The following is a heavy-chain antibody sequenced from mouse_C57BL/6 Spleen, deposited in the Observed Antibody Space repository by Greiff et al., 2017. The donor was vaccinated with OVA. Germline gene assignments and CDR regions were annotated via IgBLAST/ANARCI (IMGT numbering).Heavy chain of an antibody. CDR2: IDPSDSYT. V-gene: IGHV1-50*01. CDR1: GYTFTSYW. Sequence: QVQLQQPGAELVKPGASVKLSCKASGYTFTSYWMQWVNQRPGQGLEWIGEIDPSDSYTNYNQKFKGQATLTVDTSSSTAYMQLSSLTSEDSAVYYCALITTVVAQGFDYWGQGTTLTVSS. D-gene: IGHD1-1*01. J-gene: IGHJ2*01. CDR3: ALITTVVAQGFDY.